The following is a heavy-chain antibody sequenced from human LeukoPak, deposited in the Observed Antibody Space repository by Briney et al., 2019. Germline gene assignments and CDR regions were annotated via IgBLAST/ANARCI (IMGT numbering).Heavy chain of an antibody. D-gene: IGHD4-23*01. CDR1: GFTFSSYV. CDR2: ISYDESNK. Sequence: PGRSLRLSCAASGFTFSSYVMYWVRQAPGKGLEWVAVISYDESNKNYADSVKGRFTISRDNSKNTLYLQMNSLRAEDTAVYYCARMGSTVGPLWGQGTLVTVSS. CDR3: ARMGSTVGPL. V-gene: IGHV3-30-3*01. J-gene: IGHJ4*02.